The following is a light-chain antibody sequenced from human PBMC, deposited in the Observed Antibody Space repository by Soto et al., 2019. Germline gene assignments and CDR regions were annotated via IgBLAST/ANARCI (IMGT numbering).Light chain of an antibody. CDR2: GVS. Sequence: ETVLTQSPGTLSLSPGERATLSCRASQTVSNSYLAWYQHKPGQAPRLLISGVSSRATGIPDRFSGSGSGTDLTLTISRLEPEDFALYYCQQYGNSPVTFGQGTRLEIK. CDR3: QQYGNSPVT. CDR1: QTVSNSY. V-gene: IGKV3-20*01. J-gene: IGKJ5*01.